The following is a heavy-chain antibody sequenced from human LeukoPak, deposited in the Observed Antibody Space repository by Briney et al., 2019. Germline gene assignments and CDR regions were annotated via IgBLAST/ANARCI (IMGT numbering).Heavy chain of an antibody. D-gene: IGHD6-13*01. V-gene: IGHV4-59*01. J-gene: IGHJ4*02. CDR1: RGSFSAYY. CDR3: ARDRVTAAPDY. CDR2: IYYSGST. Sequence: SETLSLTCTVSRGSFSAYYWTWVRQPPGKGLEWIGSIYYSGSTNYNPSLKSRVTISVDTSKNQFSLKLSSVTAADTAVYFCARDRVTAAPDYWGQGTLVTVSS.